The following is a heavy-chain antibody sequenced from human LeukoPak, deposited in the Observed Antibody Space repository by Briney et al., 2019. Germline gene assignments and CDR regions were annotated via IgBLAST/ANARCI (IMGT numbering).Heavy chain of an antibody. D-gene: IGHD1-1*01. CDR1: GGSISSHY. CDR2: IYYSGST. CDR3: AREALERRGNWFDP. Sequence: SGTLSLTCTVSGGSISSHYWSWIRQPPGKGLEWIGYIYYSGSTNYNPSLKSRVTISVDTSKNQFSLKLSSVTAADTAVYYCAREALERRGNWFDPWGQGTLVTVSS. J-gene: IGHJ5*02. V-gene: IGHV4-59*11.